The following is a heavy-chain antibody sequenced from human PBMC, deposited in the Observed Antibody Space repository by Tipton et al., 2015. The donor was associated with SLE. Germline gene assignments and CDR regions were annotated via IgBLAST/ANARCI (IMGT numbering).Heavy chain of an antibody. J-gene: IGHJ6*02. CDR3: ARQQLYYYYYGMDV. CDR2: INHSGST. D-gene: IGHD6-13*01. CDR1: GGSFSGYY. Sequence: LRLSCAVYGGSFSGYYWSWFRQPPGKGLEWIGGINHSGSTNYNPSLKSRVTLSVDTSKNQFSLKLSSVTAADTAVYYCARQQLYYYYYGMDVWGQGTTVTVSS. V-gene: IGHV4-34*01.